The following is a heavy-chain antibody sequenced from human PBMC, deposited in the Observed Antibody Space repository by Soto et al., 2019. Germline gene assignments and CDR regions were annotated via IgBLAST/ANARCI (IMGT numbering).Heavy chain of an antibody. CDR1: GVSISSYY. CDR3: ARNPHHYDILTGYYDY. Sequence: SETLSLTCTVSGVSISSYYWSWIRQPPGKGLEWIGYIYYSGSTNYNPSLKSRVTISVDTSKNQFSLKLSSVTAADTAVYYCARNPHHYDILTGYYDYWGQGTLVTVSS. CDR2: IYYSGST. V-gene: IGHV4-59*01. D-gene: IGHD3-9*01. J-gene: IGHJ4*02.